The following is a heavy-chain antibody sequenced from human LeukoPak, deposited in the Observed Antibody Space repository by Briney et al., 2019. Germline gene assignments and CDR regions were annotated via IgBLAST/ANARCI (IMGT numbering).Heavy chain of an antibody. CDR3: AREYYDFWSGHTPNFDY. D-gene: IGHD3-3*01. CDR2: IYHSGST. V-gene: IGHV4-38-2*02. CDR1: GYSISSGYY. J-gene: IGHJ4*02. Sequence: SETLPLTCTVSGYSISSGYYWGWIRQPPGKGLEWIGSIYHSGSTYYNPSPKSRVTISVDTSKNQFSLKLSSVTAADTAVYYCAREYYDFWSGHTPNFDYWGQGTLVTVSS.